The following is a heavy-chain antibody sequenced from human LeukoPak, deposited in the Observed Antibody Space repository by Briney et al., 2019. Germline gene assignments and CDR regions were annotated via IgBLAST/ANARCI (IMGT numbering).Heavy chain of an antibody. J-gene: IGHJ6*02. CDR2: IYSGSST. D-gene: IGHD3-10*01. Sequence: GGSLRLSCAASGFTVSSNYMSWVRQAPGKGLEWVSVIYSGSSTYYADSVKGRFTISRDNSKNTLYLQMNSLRAEDTAVYYCARDRVRLSNYYYYYGMDVWGQGTTVTVSS. CDR3: ARDRVRLSNYYYYYGMDV. V-gene: IGHV3-53*01. CDR1: GFTVSSNY.